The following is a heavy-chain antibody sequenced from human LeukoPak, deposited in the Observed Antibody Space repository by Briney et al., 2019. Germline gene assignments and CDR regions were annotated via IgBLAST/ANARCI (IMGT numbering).Heavy chain of an antibody. J-gene: IGHJ4*02. CDR2: IYYSGST. Sequence: PSETLSLTCTAAGGSVSSGSYYWSWIRQPPGKGLEWIGYIYYSGSTNYNPSLKSRVTISVDTSKNQFSLKLSSVTAADTAVYYCATYCSGGSCYYFDYWGQGTLVTVSS. CDR3: ATYCSGGSCYYFDY. V-gene: IGHV4-61*01. CDR1: GGSVSSGSYY. D-gene: IGHD2-15*01.